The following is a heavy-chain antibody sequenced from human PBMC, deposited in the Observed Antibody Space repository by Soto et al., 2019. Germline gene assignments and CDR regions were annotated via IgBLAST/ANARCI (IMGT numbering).Heavy chain of an antibody. Sequence: GGSLRLSCAASGFTFSSYAMSWVRQAPGKGLEWVSAISGSGGSTYYADSVKGRFTISRDNSKNTLYLQMNSLRAEDTAVYYCAKDMITFGGVIGYFDYWGQGTLVTVSS. V-gene: IGHV3-23*01. CDR3: AKDMITFGGVIGYFDY. J-gene: IGHJ4*02. CDR1: GFTFSSYA. CDR2: ISGSGGST. D-gene: IGHD3-16*02.